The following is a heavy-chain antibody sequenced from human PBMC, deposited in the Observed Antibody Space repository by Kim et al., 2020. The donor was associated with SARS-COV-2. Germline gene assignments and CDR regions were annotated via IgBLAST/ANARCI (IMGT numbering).Heavy chain of an antibody. D-gene: IGHD1-26*01. J-gene: IGHJ4*02. CDR3: ARCGIVGATCDY. V-gene: IGHV3-64*01. Sequence: GGSLRLSCAASGFTFSSYAMHWVRQAPGKGLEYISAISSNGGSTYYANSVKGRFTISRDNSKNTLYLQMGSLRAEDMAVYYCARCGIVGATCDYWGQGTLVTVSS. CDR1: GFTFSSYA. CDR2: ISSNGGST.